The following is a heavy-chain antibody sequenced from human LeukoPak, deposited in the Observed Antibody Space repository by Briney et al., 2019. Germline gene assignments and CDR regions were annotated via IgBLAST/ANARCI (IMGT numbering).Heavy chain of an antibody. V-gene: IGHV4-59*01. CDR3: ARGGDIVVVPAAISAFDI. CDR2: IYCSGST. D-gene: IGHD2-2*01. CDR1: GGSISSYY. Sequence: SETLSLTCTVSGGSISSYYWSWIRQPPGKGLEWIGYIYCSGSTNYNPSLKSRVTISVDTSKNQFSLKLSSVTAADTAVYYCARGGDIVVVPAAISAFDIWGQGTMVTVSS. J-gene: IGHJ3*02.